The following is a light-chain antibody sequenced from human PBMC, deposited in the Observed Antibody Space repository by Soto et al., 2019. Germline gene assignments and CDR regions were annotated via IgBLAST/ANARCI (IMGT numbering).Light chain of an antibody. CDR1: QGISSY. Sequence: AIRMTQSPSSFSASTGDRVTITCRASQGISSYLAWYQQKPGKAPKLLIYAASTLQSGVPSRFSGSGSGTDFTLTFSCLQSEDFATYYCQQYYSYPPITFGQGTKVEIK. CDR3: QQYYSYPPIT. CDR2: AAS. V-gene: IGKV1-8*01. J-gene: IGKJ1*01.